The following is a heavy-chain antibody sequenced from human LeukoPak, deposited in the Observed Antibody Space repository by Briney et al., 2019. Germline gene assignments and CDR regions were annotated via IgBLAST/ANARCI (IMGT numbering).Heavy chain of an antibody. J-gene: IGHJ4*02. V-gene: IGHV4-59*12. CDR1: GGSISSYY. D-gene: IGHD1-26*01. Sequence: SETLSLTCTVSGGSISSYYWSWIRQPPGKGLEWIGSIYYSGSTFYNPSLKSRVTISVDTSKNQFSLKLSSVTAADTAVYYCAREGELGTDYWGQGTLVTVSS. CDR2: IYYSGST. CDR3: AREGELGTDY.